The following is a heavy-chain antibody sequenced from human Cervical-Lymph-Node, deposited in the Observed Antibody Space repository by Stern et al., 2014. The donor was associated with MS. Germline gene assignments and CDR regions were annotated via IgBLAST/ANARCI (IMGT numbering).Heavy chain of an antibody. D-gene: IGHD6-13*01. CDR3: AAGSSSWYYFDY. V-gene: IGHV1-58*01. J-gene: IGHJ4*02. CDR1: GFTFTRSA. CDR2: VVVGSGNT. Sequence: QLVESGPEVKKPGTSVKVSCKASGFTFTRSAVQWVRQARGQPLEWIGWVVVGSGNTNYAQKFQERVTITRDMSTSTAYMELSSLRSEDTAVYYCAAGSSSWYYFDYWGQGTLVTVSS.